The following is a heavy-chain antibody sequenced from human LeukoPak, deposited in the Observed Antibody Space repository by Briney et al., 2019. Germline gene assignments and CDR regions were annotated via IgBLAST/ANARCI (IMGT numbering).Heavy chain of an antibody. CDR2: IYHSGST. Sequence: PSETLSLTCSVSTYSISSAYYWGWIRQPPGKGLQWIGSIYHSGSTSYNPSLKSRVTISVDTSKNQFSLKLSSVTAADTAFYYCARQYSTNWYDDRGWFDPWGQGTLVTISS. CDR1: TYSISSAYY. D-gene: IGHD6-13*01. V-gene: IGHV4-38-2*02. CDR3: ARQYSTNWYDDRGWFDP. J-gene: IGHJ5*02.